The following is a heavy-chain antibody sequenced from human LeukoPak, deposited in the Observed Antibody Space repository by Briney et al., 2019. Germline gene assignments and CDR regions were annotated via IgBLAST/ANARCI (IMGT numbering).Heavy chain of an antibody. V-gene: IGHV3-73*01. CDR1: GFTFSGSA. CDR2: IRSKANSYAT. J-gene: IGHJ3*02. Sequence: GGSLRLSCAASGFTFSGSAMHWVRQASGKGLEWVGRIRSKANSYATAYAASVKGRFTISRDDPKNTAYLQMNSLKTEDTAVYYCTRHVGYYYSSGYYKTPDAFDIWGQGTMVTVSS. D-gene: IGHD3-22*01. CDR3: TRHVGYYYSSGYYKTPDAFDI.